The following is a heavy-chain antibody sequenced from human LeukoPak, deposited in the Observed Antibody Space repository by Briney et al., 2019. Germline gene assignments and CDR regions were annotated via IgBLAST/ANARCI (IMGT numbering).Heavy chain of an antibody. CDR1: VYTFTTYY. CDR2: INHSGAST. J-gene: IGHJ4*02. CDR3: ARQTKACSTTSWQTSFFDY. D-gene: IGHD2-2*01. Sequence: ASVNVSCKSCVYTFTTYYMHWVRQAPTQGLEWMGIINHSGASTTYAQKFQSRVTLTRDTSTSTVYMELSGLRSEDTAVYYCARQTKACSTTSWQTSFFDYWGEGTLVTVSS. V-gene: IGHV1-46*01.